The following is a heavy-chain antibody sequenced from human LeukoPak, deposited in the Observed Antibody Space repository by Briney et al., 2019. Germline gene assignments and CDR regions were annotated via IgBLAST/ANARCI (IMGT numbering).Heavy chain of an antibody. J-gene: IGHJ4*02. CDR1: GYTLTSYG. Sequence: GGSVQVSCQASGYTLTSYGISWVRQAPGQGLEWMGWISAYNGNTNYAQKLQGRVTMTTDTSTNTAYMELRSLRSDDTAVYYCATLDTAMAQFDYWGQGTLVTVSS. CDR2: ISAYNGNT. D-gene: IGHD5-18*01. V-gene: IGHV1-18*01. CDR3: ATLDTAMAQFDY.